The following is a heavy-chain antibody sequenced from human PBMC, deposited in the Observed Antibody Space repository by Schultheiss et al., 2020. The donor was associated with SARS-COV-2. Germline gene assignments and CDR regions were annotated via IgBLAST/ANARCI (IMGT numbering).Heavy chain of an antibody. J-gene: IGHJ6*02. Sequence: GGSLKISCAASGFTFSSYGMHWVRQAPGKGLEWVAVISYDGSNKYYADSVKGRFTISRDNSKNTLYLQMNSLRAEDTAVYYCARGEGENYYYYYGMDVWGQGTTVTVSS. CDR3: ARGEGENYYYYYGMDV. V-gene: IGHV3-30*03. CDR2: ISYDGSNK. D-gene: IGHD3-16*01. CDR1: GFTFSSYG.